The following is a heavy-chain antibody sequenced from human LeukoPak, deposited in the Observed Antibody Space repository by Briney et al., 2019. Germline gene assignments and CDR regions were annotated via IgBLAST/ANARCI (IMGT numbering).Heavy chain of an antibody. CDR1: GFTFSSYD. CDR3: ARSFDI. V-gene: IGHV3-48*03. CDR2: ISSSGTTI. Sequence: GVSLRLSCAASGFTFSSYDMNWVRQAPGKGLEWVSFISSSGTTIDYAGSVKGRFTISRDNTKNSLYLQMNSLRVEDTAIYHCARSFDIWGQGTMVSVSP. J-gene: IGHJ3*02.